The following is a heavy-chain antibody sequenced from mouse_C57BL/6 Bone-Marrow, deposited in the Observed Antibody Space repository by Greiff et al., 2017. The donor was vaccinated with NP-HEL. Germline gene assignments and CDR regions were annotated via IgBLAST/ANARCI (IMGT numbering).Heavy chain of an antibody. V-gene: IGHV1-7*01. CDR3: ERCYGFVGWYFDV. J-gene: IGHJ1*03. CDR2: INPSSGYT. D-gene: IGHD1-1*01. CDR1: GYTFTSYW. Sequence: VQLQQSGAELAKPGASVKLSCKASGYTFTSYWMHWVKQRPGQGLEWIGYINPSSGYTKYNQKFKDKATLTADKSSSTAYMQLSSLTYEDSAVYYCERCYGFVGWYFDVWGTGTTVTVSS.